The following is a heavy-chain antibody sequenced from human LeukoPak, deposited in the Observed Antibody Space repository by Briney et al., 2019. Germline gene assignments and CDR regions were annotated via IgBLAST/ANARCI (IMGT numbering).Heavy chain of an antibody. J-gene: IGHJ4*02. CDR2: ISWNSGSI. CDR1: GFTFDDYA. CDR3: AKDSSPRSRSSWSDY. Sequence: PGGSLRLSCAASGFTFDDYAMHWVRHAPGKGLEWVSGISWNSGSIGYADSVKGRFTISRDNAKNSLYLQMNSLRAEDTALYYCAKDSSPRSRSSWSDYWGQGTLVTVSS. V-gene: IGHV3-9*01. D-gene: IGHD6-13*01.